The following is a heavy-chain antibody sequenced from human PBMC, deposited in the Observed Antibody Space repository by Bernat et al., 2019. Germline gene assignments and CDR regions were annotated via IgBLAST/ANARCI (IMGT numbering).Heavy chain of an antibody. CDR1: GYTFTSYA. J-gene: IGHJ4*02. CDR2: INGDNGNT. V-gene: IGHV1-3*01. D-gene: IGHD1-26*01. Sequence: QVQLVQSGAEVKKPGASVKVSCKASGYTFTSYAMHWVRQAPGQSLEWMGWINGDNGNTQYSQKFQGRVTFTRDTSATTAYMELSSLRSEDTAVYYCARAVGFFTFDFWGQGTLVTVSS. CDR3: ARAVGFFTFDF.